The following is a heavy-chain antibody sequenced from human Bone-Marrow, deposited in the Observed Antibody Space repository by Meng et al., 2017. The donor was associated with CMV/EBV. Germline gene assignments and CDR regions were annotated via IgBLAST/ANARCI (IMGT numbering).Heavy chain of an antibody. Sequence: SETLSLTCTVSGGSISSYYWSWIRQPPGKGLEWIGYIYYSGSTNYNPSLKSRVTISVDTSKNQFTLKPSSVTAADTAVYYCARAYCRSTSCYGPKWFDPSGQGTLVTVSS. CDR1: GGSISSYY. CDR2: IYYSGST. CDR3: ARAYCRSTSCYGPKWFDP. D-gene: IGHD2-2*01. V-gene: IGHV4-59*01. J-gene: IGHJ5*02.